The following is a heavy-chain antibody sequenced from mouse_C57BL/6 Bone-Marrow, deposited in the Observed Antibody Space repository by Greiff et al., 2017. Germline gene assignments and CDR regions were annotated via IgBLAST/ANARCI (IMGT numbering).Heavy chain of an antibody. CDR1: GYTFTSYW. V-gene: IGHV1-59*01. CDR2: IDPSDSYT. J-gene: IGHJ3*01. D-gene: IGHD2-4*01. CDR3: ARRITDWFAY. Sequence: QVQLQQPGAELVRPGTSVKLSCKASGYTFTSYWMHWVKQRPGQGLEWIGVIDPSDSYTNYNQKSKGKATLTVDTSSSTAYMQLSSLTSEDSAVYYCARRITDWFAYWGQGTLVTVSA.